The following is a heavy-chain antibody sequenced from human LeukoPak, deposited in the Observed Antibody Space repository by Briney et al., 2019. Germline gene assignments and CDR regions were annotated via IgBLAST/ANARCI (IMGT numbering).Heavy chain of an antibody. Sequence: ASVKVSCKVSGYTLTELSMHWVRQAPGKGLEWMGGFDPEDGETIYAQKFQGRVTMTEDTSTDTAYMQLSSLRSEDTTVYYCATTSWGSMVVTFGAFDIWGQGTMVTVSS. CDR1: GYTLTELS. V-gene: IGHV1-24*01. CDR3: ATTSWGSMVVTFGAFDI. J-gene: IGHJ3*02. CDR2: FDPEDGET. D-gene: IGHD4-23*01.